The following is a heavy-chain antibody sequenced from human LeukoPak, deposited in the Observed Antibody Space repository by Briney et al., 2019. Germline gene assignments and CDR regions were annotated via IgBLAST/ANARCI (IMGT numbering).Heavy chain of an antibody. V-gene: IGHV4-59*01. CDR1: GGSISSYY. D-gene: IGHD6-19*01. CDR2: IYYSGST. J-gene: IGHJ6*02. Sequence: SETLSLTCTVSGGSISSYYWSWIRQPPGKGLEWIGYIYYSGSTNYNPSLKSRVTISVDTSKNQFSLKLSSVTAADTAVYYCARERGSSGWYGHYYGMDVWGQGTTVTVSS. CDR3: ARERGSSGWYGHYYGMDV.